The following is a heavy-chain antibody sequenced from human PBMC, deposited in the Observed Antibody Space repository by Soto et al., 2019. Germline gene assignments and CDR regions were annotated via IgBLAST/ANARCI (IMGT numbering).Heavy chain of an antibody. J-gene: IGHJ4*02. D-gene: IGHD2-15*01. CDR1: GGSISSNGHY. CDR2: IYYTGNT. V-gene: IGHV4-31*03. CDR3: AREQWGYDS. Sequence: QVQLQESGPELVKPSQTLSLTCTVSGGSISSNGHYWTWIRQHPGKGLEWIAYIYYTGNTYYNPSLKSRLSSSVDTSKNQFSLELRSVTAADTAVYYCAREQWGYDSWGQGTLVTVSS.